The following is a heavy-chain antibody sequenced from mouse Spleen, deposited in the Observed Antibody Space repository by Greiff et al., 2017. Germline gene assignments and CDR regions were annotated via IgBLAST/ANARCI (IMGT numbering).Heavy chain of an antibody. CDR3: ANYYSSSPYYYAMDY. J-gene: IGHJ4*01. D-gene: IGHD1-1*01. CDR2: ISSGSSTI. Sequence: EVKLQESGGGLVKPGGSLKLSCAASGFTFSDYGMHWVRQAPEKGLEWVAYISSGSSTIYYADTVKGRFTISRDNAKNTLFLQMTSLRSEDTAMYYCANYYSSSPYYYAMDYWGQGTSVTVSS. CDR1: GFTFSDYG. V-gene: IGHV5-17*01.